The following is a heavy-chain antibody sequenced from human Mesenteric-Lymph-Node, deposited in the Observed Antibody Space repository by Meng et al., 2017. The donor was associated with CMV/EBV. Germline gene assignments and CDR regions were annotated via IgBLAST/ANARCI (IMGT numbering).Heavy chain of an antibody. V-gene: IGHV3-7*03. CDR2: IKQDGSEK. J-gene: IGHJ4*02. CDR1: GFTFSSYW. D-gene: IGHD3-3*01. Sequence: GESLKISCAASGFTFSSYWMSWVRQAPGKGLEWVANIKQDGSEKYYADSVKGRFTISRDNSKNTLYLQMNSLRAEDTAVYYCARPYKHGFWSGYAWDYWGQGTLVTVSS. CDR3: ARPYKHGFWSGYAWDY.